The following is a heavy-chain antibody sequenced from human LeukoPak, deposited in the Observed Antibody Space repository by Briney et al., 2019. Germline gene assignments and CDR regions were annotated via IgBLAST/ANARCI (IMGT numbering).Heavy chain of an antibody. CDR3: ARLETSVTEHNWFDP. CDR2: IYYSGST. V-gene: IGHV4-59*08. CDR1: GGSISSYY. D-gene: IGHD2-21*02. Sequence: PSETLSLTCTVSGGSISSYYWSWIRQPPGKGLEWIGYIYYSGSTNYNPSLKSRVTISVDTSKDQFSLKLSSVTAADTAVYYCARLETSVTEHNWFDPWGQGTLVTVSS. J-gene: IGHJ5*02.